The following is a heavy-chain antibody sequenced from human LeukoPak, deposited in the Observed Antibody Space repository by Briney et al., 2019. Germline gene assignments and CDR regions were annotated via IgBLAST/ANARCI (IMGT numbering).Heavy chain of an antibody. J-gene: IGHJ4*02. V-gene: IGHV3-21*01. CDR1: GFNFSSYS. CDR3: ARGYSSSWYLD. Sequence: GGSLRLSCAASGFNFSSYSMSWVRQAPWKGLEFVSSISSSSSFIYYADSVKGRFTISRDNAKKSLSLQMNSLRADDTAVYYCARGYSSSWYLDWGQGTLVTVSS. CDR2: ISSSSSFI. D-gene: IGHD6-13*01.